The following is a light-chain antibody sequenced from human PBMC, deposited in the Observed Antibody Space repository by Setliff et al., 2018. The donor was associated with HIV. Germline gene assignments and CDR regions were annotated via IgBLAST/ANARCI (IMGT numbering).Light chain of an antibody. J-gene: IGLJ1*01. Sequence: QSALAQSPSASGTPGQRVTISCSGGSSNIGSNTVSWYQQLPGTTPKLLIYSNNQRPSGVPDRFSGANFGTSASLAISGLQSEDEAYYYCCSYAGSYTYIFGTGTKVTVL. CDR1: SSNIGSNT. V-gene: IGLV1-44*01. CDR3: CSYAGSYTYI. CDR2: SNN.